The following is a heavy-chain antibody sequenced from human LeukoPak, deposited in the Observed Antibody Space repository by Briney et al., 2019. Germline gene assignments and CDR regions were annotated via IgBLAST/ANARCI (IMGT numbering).Heavy chain of an antibody. CDR1: GFSFSVFW. V-gene: IGHV3-74*01. Sequence: AGGSLRLSCAASGFSFSVFWMHWVRQAPGKGLVWVSRIKTDGSITNYADSVKGRFTISRDTSKNTLYLQMNSLRAEDTAVYYCAKDPLPAAANPNYFDYWGQGTLVTVSS. CDR3: AKDPLPAAANPNYFDY. D-gene: IGHD2-2*01. J-gene: IGHJ4*02. CDR2: IKTDGSIT.